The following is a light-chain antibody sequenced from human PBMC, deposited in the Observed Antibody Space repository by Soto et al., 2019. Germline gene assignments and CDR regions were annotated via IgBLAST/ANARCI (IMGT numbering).Light chain of an antibody. V-gene: IGLV2-8*01. CDR1: SSDVGGYNY. J-gene: IGLJ1*01. CDR3: SSYAGSNNSV. Sequence: QSVLTQPPSASGFPGQSVTISFTGTSSDVGGYNYVSWYQQHPGKAPQLMIYDVSKRPSGVPERVSGSKSGNTTSLTVSGLQAEDEADYYCSSYAGSNNSVFGTGTKLTVL. CDR2: DVS.